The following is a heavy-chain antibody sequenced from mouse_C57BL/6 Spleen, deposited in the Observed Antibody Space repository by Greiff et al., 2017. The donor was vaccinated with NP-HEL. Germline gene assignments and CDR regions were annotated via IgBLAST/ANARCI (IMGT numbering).Heavy chain of an antibody. D-gene: IGHD2-2*01. CDR1: GFTFSDYY. Sequence: EVQVVESEGGLVQPGSSMKLSCTASGFTFSDYYMAWVRQVPEKGLEWVANINYDGSSTYYLDSLKSRFIISRDNAKNILYLQMSSLKSEDTATYYCARDGYYNAMDYWGQGTSVTVSS. CDR3: ARDGYYNAMDY. J-gene: IGHJ4*01. V-gene: IGHV5-16*01. CDR2: INYDGSST.